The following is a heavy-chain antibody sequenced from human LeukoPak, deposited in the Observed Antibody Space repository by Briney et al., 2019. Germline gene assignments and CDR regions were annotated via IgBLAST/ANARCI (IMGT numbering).Heavy chain of an antibody. V-gene: IGHV4-39*01. CDR1: GASFSSSTYY. CDR3: ARHAGGISATGTRPFDY. J-gene: IGHJ4*02. Sequence: SETLSLTCTVSGASFSSSTYYWGWIRQPPGKGLEWIGSIYYSGSTYYNPSLKSRVTMSVDTSKDQFSLKLSSVTAADTAVYYCARHAGGISATGTRPFDYWGQGTLVTVSS. D-gene: IGHD6-13*01. CDR2: IYYSGST.